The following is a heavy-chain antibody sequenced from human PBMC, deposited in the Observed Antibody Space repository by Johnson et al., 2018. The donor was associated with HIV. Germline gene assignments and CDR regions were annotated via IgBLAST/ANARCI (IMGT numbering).Heavy chain of an antibody. J-gene: IGHJ3*02. CDR1: GFTFSNYA. Sequence: QVQLVESGGGVVQPGRSLRLSCAASGFTFSNYAMHWVRQAPGKGLEWVAVISYDGSNKYYGDSVKGRFTLSRDNSKNTVYLQMNRLRGGDTAVYYCARERSNDGFDIWGQGTMVTVSA. D-gene: IGHD4-11*01. CDR3: ARERSNDGFDI. V-gene: IGHV3-30*04. CDR2: ISYDGSNK.